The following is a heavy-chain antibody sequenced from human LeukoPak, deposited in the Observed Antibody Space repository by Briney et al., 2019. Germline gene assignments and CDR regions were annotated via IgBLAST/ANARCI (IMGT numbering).Heavy chain of an antibody. CDR1: GFTFSSYG. D-gene: IGHD6-13*01. CDR3: AKIGVAAAGTGDY. V-gene: IGHV3-30*02. CDR2: IRYDGSNK. Sequence: GGSLRLSCAASGFTFSSYGMHWVRQAPGKGLEWVAFIRYDGSNKYYADSVKGRFTISRDNSKNTLYLQMNSLRAEDTAVYYCAKIGVAAAGTGDYWGQGTLVTVSS. J-gene: IGHJ4*02.